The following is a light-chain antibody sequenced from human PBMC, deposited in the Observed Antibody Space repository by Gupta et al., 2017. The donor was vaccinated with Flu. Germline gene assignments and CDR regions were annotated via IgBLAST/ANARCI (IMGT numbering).Light chain of an antibody. CDR1: QSVSDSSNNKNY. CDR3: QQYYSTPPT. V-gene: IGKV4-1*01. Sequence: DIVMTQSPDSLAVSLGERATINCKSSQSVSDSSNNKNYLVWYQQKPGQPPKLLIYWASTRESGVPDRFSGSGSGTEFTLTISSLQAEDVAVYYCQQYYSTPPTFGQGTKVEVK. J-gene: IGKJ1*01. CDR2: WAS.